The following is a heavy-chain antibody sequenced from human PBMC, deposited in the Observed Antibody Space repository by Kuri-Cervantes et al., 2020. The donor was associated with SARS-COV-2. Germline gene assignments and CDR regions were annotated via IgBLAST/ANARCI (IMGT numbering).Heavy chain of an antibody. CDR3: ARHGFDFWSGYARTYYYYYGMDV. CDR2: IYYSGST. J-gene: IGHJ6*02. Sequence: SETLSLTCTVSGGSISSYYWSWIRQPPGKGLEWIGYIYYSGSTNYNPSLKSRVTISADTSKNQFSLKLSSVTAADTAVYYGARHGFDFWSGYARTYYYYYGMDVWGQGTTVTVSS. D-gene: IGHD3-3*01. V-gene: IGHV4-59*08. CDR1: GGSISSYY.